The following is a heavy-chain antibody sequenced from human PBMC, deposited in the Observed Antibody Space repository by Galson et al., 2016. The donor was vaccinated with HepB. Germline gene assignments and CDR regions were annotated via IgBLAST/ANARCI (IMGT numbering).Heavy chain of an antibody. CDR1: GITVTTNY. CDR2: LYRGGTT. CDR3: ASAPTITTIWGS. J-gene: IGHJ5*02. D-gene: IGHD5-24*01. V-gene: IGHV3-53*01. Sequence: SLRLSCAASGITVTTNYLSWVRQAPGKGLEWVAILYRGGTTVYADSVRGPFTISRDDSKNTVQLQMNSLRVEDTAMYFCASAPTITTIWGSWGQGTLVTVSS.